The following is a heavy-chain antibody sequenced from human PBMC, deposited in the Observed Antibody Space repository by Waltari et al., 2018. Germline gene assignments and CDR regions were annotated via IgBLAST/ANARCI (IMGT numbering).Heavy chain of an antibody. CDR1: GGSISSDGYS. V-gene: IGHV4-31*02. CDR2: IYRSGST. J-gene: IGHJ4*02. CDR3: AREGEYCTNGLCTYYFDY. D-gene: IGHD2-8*01. Sequence: QVQLQESGPGLVKPSQTLSLTCTVSGGSISSDGYSWSWIRQHPGKGLEWIGYIYRSGSTYYNPSLKSRVIVSVDTSKNQFSLKLSSVTAADTAVYYCAREGEYCTNGLCTYYFDYWGQGTLVTVSS.